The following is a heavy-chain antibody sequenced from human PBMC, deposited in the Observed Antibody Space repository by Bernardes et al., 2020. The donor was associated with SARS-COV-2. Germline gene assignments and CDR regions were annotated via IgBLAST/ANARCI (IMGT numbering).Heavy chain of an antibody. CDR1: GFTFSSHW. V-gene: IGHV3-7*01. CDR3: VREGDIVVVGSDPLYYGMDV. D-gene: IGHD2-2*01. CDR2: VKEDGSDK. J-gene: IGHJ6*02. Sequence: GGSLRLSCAASGFTFSSHWMSWVRQAPGKGLEWVANVKEDGSDKYYVGSVKGRFTISRDNAENSVFLQMNSLTAEDTAVYYCVREGDIVVVGSDPLYYGMDVWGQGTTVTVS.